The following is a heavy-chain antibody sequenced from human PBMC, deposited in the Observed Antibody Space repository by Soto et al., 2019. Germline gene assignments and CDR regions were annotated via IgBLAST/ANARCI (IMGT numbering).Heavy chain of an antibody. Sequence: EVQLVESGGGLVQPGGSLRLSCAASGFTFTNYLMTWVRQAPGKGLEWVANIKQDGAEKNYVDSVKGRFTISRDNARNSLFLQMNSLRDEDTAVYYCARAHIRGQGTLVTVSS. V-gene: IGHV3-7*03. CDR1: GFTFTNYL. CDR2: IKQDGAEK. CDR3: ARAHI. J-gene: IGHJ4*02.